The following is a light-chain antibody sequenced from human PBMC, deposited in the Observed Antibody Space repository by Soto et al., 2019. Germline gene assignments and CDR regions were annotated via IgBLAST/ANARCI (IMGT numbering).Light chain of an antibody. CDR3: QQLLIYPST. V-gene: IGKV3-15*01. Sequence: IQMTQSPATLSVSPGDRATLSCRASQTIYSNVAWYQQRPGQAPRLLIYGASNRATGVPTRFRGRGSGKDFPLTITRLQAEDFATYYCQQLLIYPSTFGGGTKVDIK. CDR1: QTIYSN. J-gene: IGKJ4*01. CDR2: GAS.